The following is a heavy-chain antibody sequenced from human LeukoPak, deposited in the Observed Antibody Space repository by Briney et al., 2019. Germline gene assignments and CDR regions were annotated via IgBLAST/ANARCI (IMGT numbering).Heavy chain of an antibody. D-gene: IGHD3-16*01. Sequence: ASVKVSCKASGGTFSSYAISWVRQAPGQGLEWMGRIIPILGIANYAQKFQGRVTITADKSASTAYMELSSLRSEDTAVYYCARDRGKLNPFDYRGQGTLVTVSS. CDR3: ARDRGKLNPFDY. V-gene: IGHV1-69*04. J-gene: IGHJ4*02. CDR1: GGTFSSYA. CDR2: IIPILGIA.